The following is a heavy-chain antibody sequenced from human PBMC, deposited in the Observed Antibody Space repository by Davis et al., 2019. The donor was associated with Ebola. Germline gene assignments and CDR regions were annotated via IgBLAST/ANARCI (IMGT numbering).Heavy chain of an antibody. CDR2: IYYSGST. CDR1: GGSISSYY. Sequence: SEILSLTCTVSGGSISSYYWSWIRQPPGKGLEWIGYIYYSGSTNYNPSLKSRVTISVDTSKNQFSLKLSSVTAADTAVYYCARVPPVYYYGMDVWGQGTTVTVSS. V-gene: IGHV4-59*01. CDR3: ARVPPVYYYGMDV. J-gene: IGHJ6*02.